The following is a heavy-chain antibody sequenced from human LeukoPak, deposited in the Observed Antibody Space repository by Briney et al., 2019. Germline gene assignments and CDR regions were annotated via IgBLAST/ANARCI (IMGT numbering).Heavy chain of an antibody. D-gene: IGHD3-10*01. CDR2: ISAYNGNT. CDR1: GYTFTRHY. V-gene: IGHV1-8*01. Sequence: GASVKVSCKSSGYTFTRHYLHWVRQAPGQGLEWMGWISAYNGNTNYAQKFQGRVTMTRNTSISTAYMELSSLRSEDTAVYYCARGVYVWFGELLTGAFDYWGQGTLVTVSS. CDR3: ARGVYVWFGELLTGAFDY. J-gene: IGHJ4*02.